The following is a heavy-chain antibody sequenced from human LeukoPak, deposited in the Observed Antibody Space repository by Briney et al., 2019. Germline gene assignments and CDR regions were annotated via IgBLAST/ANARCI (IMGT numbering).Heavy chain of an antibody. CDR1: GGSISSSSYY. J-gene: IGHJ4*02. V-gene: IGHV4-39*01. Sequence: SETLSLTCTVSGGSISSSSYYWGWIRQPPGKGLEWIGSIYYSGSTYYNPSLKSRVTISVGTSKNQFSLKLSSVTAADTAVYYCARLAYSSGWPFDYWGQGTLVTVSS. CDR2: IYYSGST. CDR3: ARLAYSSGWPFDY. D-gene: IGHD6-19*01.